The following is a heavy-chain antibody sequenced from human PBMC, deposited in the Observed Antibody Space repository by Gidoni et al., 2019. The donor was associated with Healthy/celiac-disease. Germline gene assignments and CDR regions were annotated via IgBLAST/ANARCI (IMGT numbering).Heavy chain of an antibody. Sequence: EVQLLESGGGLVQPGGSLRLSCAASGFTFSSYAMSWVRQAPGKGLAWVSAISGSGGSTYYADSVKGRFTISRDNSKNTLYLQMNSLRAEDTAVYYCAKACRYSSSSGVRGDAFDIWGQGTMVTVSS. CDR1: GFTFSSYA. V-gene: IGHV3-23*01. CDR2: ISGSGGST. D-gene: IGHD6-6*01. CDR3: AKACRYSSSSGVRGDAFDI. J-gene: IGHJ3*02.